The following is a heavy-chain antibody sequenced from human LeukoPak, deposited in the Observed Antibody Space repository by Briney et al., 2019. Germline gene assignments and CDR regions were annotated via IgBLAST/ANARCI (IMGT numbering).Heavy chain of an antibody. CDR2: IEQDGSEE. Sequence: GGSLRLSCAVSGFTLSSYWMSWVRQTPGRGLEWVANIEQDGSEEYYVDSVKGWFTISRDNAKNSLYFQMNSLRPEDTAVYYCARDPLDHWGQGALVTVSS. V-gene: IGHV3-7*05. J-gene: IGHJ5*02. CDR3: ARDPLDH. CDR1: GFTLSSYW.